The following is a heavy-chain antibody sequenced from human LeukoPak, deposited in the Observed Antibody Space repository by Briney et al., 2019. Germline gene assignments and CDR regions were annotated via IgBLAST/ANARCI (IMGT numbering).Heavy chain of an antibody. CDR1: GYTFTSYY. Sequence: ASVKVSCKASGYTFTSYYIHWVRRAPGQGLEWMGIINPSGGSTSYAQKFQGRVTMTRDTSTSTVYMELSSLRSEDTAVYYCARVAYYGSGSYYTPPYYHYYYMDVRGKGTTVTVSS. CDR2: INPSGGST. V-gene: IGHV1-46*01. CDR3: ARVAYYGSGSYYTPPYYHYYYMDV. J-gene: IGHJ6*03. D-gene: IGHD3-10*01.